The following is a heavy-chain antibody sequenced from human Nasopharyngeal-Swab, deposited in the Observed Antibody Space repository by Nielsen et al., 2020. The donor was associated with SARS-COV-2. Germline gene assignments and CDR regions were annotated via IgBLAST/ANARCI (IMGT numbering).Heavy chain of an antibody. CDR1: GFTFSSYW. Sequence: GGSLRLSCAASGFTFSSYWMHWVRQAPGKGLVWVSRINSDGSSTSYADSVKGRFTISRDNAKNTLYLQMNSLRAEDTAVYYCARDFSYGSGGGWFDPWGQGTLVTVSS. J-gene: IGHJ5*02. CDR2: INSDGSST. V-gene: IGHV3-74*01. CDR3: ARDFSYGSGGGWFDP. D-gene: IGHD3-10*01.